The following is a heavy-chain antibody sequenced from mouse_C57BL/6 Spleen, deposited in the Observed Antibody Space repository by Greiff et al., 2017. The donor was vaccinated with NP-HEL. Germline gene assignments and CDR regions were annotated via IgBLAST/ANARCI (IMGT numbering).Heavy chain of an antibody. D-gene: IGHD1-1*01. J-gene: IGHJ2*01. CDR3: AREFPLFDYGSS. CDR1: GYSITSGYY. V-gene: IGHV3-6*01. CDR2: ISYDGSN. Sequence: DVQLQESGPGLVKPSQSLSLTCSVTGYSITSGYYWNWIRQFPGNKLEWMGYISYDGSNNYNPSHKNRISITRDTSKNQFFLKLNSVTTEDTATYYCAREFPLFDYGSSWGQGTTLTVSS.